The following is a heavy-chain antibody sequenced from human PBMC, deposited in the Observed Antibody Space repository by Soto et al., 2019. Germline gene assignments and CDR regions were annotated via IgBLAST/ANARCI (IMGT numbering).Heavy chain of an antibody. CDR1: GGTFSSYA. Sequence: RASVKVSCKASGGTFSSYAISWVRQAPGQGLEWMGGIIPIFGTANYAQKFQGRVTITADESTSTAYMELSSLRSEDTAVYYCARDRRGDYDFWSGYLSNYYYYGMDVWGQGTTVTVSS. CDR3: ARDRRGDYDFWSGYLSNYYYYGMDV. D-gene: IGHD3-3*01. V-gene: IGHV1-69*13. CDR2: IIPIFGTA. J-gene: IGHJ6*02.